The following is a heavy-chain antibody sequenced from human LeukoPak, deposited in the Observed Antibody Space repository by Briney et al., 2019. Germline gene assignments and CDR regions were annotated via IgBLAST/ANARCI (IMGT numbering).Heavy chain of an antibody. CDR1: GFTFSSYS. CDR3: ARDRNGKNWFDP. CDR2: ISSSGSTI. D-gene: IGHD1-14*01. J-gene: IGHJ5*02. V-gene: IGHV3-48*04. Sequence: GGSLRLSCAASGFTFSSYSMNWVRQAPGKGLEWVSYISSSGSTIYYADSVKGRFTISRDNAKNSLYLQMNSLRAEDTAVYYCARDRNGKNWFDPWGQGTLVTVSS.